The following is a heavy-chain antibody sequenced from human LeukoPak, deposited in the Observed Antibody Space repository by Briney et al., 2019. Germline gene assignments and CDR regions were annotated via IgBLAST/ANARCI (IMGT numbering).Heavy chain of an antibody. D-gene: IGHD2-8*01. J-gene: IGHJ6*03. Sequence: ASVKVSCKASGYTFTSYGISRVRQAPGQGLEWMGWISAYNGNTYYAQKLQVRVTMTTDTSKTTAYMELRGLSSHDTALSYYSKAARSSWTYVCDYCYSDVWCKETTVTVSS. V-gene: IGHV1-18*01. CDR1: GYTFTSYG. CDR2: ISAYNGNT. CDR3: SKAARSSWTYVCDYCYSDV.